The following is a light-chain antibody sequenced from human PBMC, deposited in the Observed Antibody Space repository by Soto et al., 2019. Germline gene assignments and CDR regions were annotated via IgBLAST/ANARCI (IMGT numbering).Light chain of an antibody. CDR2: GAS. J-gene: IGKJ1*01. CDR1: QSVSNY. Sequence: SPVTLSLSPGERATLSCRASQSVSNYLAWYQQKPGQAPKLLIYGASSGATGIPDRFSGSGSGTDFTLTISSLQSEDFAVYYCQQYNNWPRTFGQGTKVVIK. V-gene: IGKV3D-15*01. CDR3: QQYNNWPRT.